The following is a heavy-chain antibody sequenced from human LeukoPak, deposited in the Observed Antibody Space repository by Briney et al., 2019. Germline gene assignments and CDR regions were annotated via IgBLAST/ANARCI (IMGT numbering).Heavy chain of an antibody. CDR1: GYTFTSYD. CDR2: MNPNSGNT. CDR3: AREVDSSGWYVQDY. D-gene: IGHD6-19*01. Sequence: ASVKVSCKASGYTFTSYDINWVRQATGQGLEWMGWMNPNSGNTGYAQKFQGRVTMTRNTSTSTAYMELSSLRSEDTAVYYCAREVDSSGWYVQDYWGQGTLVTVSS. J-gene: IGHJ4*02. V-gene: IGHV1-8*01.